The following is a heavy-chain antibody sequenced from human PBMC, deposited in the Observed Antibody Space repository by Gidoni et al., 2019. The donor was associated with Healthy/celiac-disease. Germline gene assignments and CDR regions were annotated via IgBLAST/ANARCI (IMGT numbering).Heavy chain of an antibody. D-gene: IGHD3-10*01. CDR2: IKSKTDGGTT. Sequence: EVQLVESGGGLVKPGGSLRLSCAASGFTFSNAWMRWVRQAPGKGLEWLGRIKSKTDGGTTDYAAPVKGRFTISRDDSKNTLYLQMNSLKTEDTAVYYCTTDPSSIDSSGFLFDWFDPWGQGTLVTVSS. V-gene: IGHV3-15*01. CDR3: TTDPSSIDSSGFLFDWFDP. J-gene: IGHJ5*02. CDR1: GFTFSNAW.